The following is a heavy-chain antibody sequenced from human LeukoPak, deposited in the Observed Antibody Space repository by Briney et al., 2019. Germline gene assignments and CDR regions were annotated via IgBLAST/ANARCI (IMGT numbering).Heavy chain of an antibody. J-gene: IGHJ4*02. V-gene: IGHV3-23*01. CDR1: GFTFSSYA. D-gene: IGHD3-9*01. CDR2: ISGSGGST. Sequence: PGGSLRLSCAASGFTFSSYAMSWVRQAPGKGLEWVSAISGSGGSTYYADSVKGRFTISRDNSKNTLYLQMNSLRAEDTAVYYCAKDPYQYDILTGYYLWGQGTLVIVSS. CDR3: AKDPYQYDILTGYYL.